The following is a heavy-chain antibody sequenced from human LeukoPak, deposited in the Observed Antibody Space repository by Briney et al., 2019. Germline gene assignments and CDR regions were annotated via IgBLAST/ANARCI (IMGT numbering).Heavy chain of an antibody. CDR3: ARELMRFGVPHVLRNRQGWFDP. J-gene: IGHJ5*02. V-gene: IGHV4-59*12. Sequence: SETLSLTCTVSGGSISSYYWSWIRQPPGKGLEWIGYIYYSGSTNYDPSLKSRVTISVDTSKNQFSLKLSSVTAADTAVYYCARELMRFGVPHVLRNRQGWFDPWGQGTLVTVSS. D-gene: IGHD3-10*01. CDR2: IYYSGST. CDR1: GGSISSYY.